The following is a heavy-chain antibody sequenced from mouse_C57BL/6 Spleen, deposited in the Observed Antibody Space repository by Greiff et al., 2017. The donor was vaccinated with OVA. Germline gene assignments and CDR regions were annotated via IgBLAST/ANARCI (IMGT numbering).Heavy chain of an antibody. J-gene: IGHJ4*01. CDR3: ALDGYYAMDY. Sequence: EVKVVESGGGLVQPKGSLKLSCAASGFSFNTYAMNWVRQAPGKGLEWVARIRSKSNNYATYYADSVKDRFTISRDDSESMLYLQMNNLKTEDTAMYYCALDGYYAMDYWGQGTSVTVSS. CDR2: IRSKSNNYAT. V-gene: IGHV10-1*01. CDR1: GFSFNTYA.